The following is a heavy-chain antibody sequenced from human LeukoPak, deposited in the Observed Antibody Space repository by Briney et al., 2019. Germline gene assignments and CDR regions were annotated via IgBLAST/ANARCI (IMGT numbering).Heavy chain of an antibody. V-gene: IGHV3-23*01. D-gene: IGHD1-26*01. J-gene: IGHJ6*03. CDR2: FSGSGGST. CDR1: EFSVGSNY. CDR3: AKDLWGGSYYGDYYMDV. Sequence: PGGSLRLSCAASEFSVGSNYMTWVRQAPGKGLECISGFSGSGGSTYYADSVKGRFTISRDNSKNTLYLQMNSLRAEDTAVYYCAKDLWGGSYYGDYYMDVWGKGTTVTVSS.